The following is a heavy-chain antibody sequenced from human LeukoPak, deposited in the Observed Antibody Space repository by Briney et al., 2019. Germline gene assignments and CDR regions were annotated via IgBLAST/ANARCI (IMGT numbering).Heavy chain of an antibody. CDR3: ARGGYDFWSGYPGREGGHYYMDV. V-gene: IGHV1-8*01. J-gene: IGHJ6*03. Sequence: ASVKVSCKASGYTFTSYDINWVRQATGQGLEWMGWMNPNSGNTGYAQKFQGRVTMTRNTSISTAYMELSSLRSEDTAVYYCARGGYDFWSGYPGREGGHYYMDVWGKGTTVTVSS. D-gene: IGHD3-3*01. CDR1: GYTFTSYD. CDR2: MNPNSGNT.